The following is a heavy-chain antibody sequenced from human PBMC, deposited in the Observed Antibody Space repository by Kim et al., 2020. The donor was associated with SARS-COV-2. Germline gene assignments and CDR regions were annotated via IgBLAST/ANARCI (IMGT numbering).Heavy chain of an antibody. CDR1: GFTFSSSE. V-gene: IGHV3-48*03. J-gene: IGHJ4*02. CDR2: ISSSNYI. Sequence: GGSLRLSCAASGFTFSSSEMNWVRQAPGKRPEWVSYISSSNYILYADSVQGRFTISRNNAQNSLYLQMNSLIAEDTAVYYCGRGSVAASGPENWGQGTLVTVSS. CDR3: GRGSVAASGPEN. D-gene: IGHD6-13*01.